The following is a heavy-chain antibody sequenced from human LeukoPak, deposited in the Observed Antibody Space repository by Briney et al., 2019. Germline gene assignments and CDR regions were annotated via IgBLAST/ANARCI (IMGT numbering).Heavy chain of an antibody. D-gene: IGHD2-2*01. CDR3: AREYYCSSTSCTYYYYYGMDV. CDR2: IIPIFGTA. CDR1: GGTFSSYA. Sequence: SVKVSCKASGGTFSSYAISWVRQAPGQGLEWMGGIIPIFGTANYAQKFQGRVTMTTDTSTSTAYMELRSLRSDDTAVYYCAREYYCSSTSCTYYYYYGMDVWGQGTTVTVSS. V-gene: IGHV1-69*05. J-gene: IGHJ6*02.